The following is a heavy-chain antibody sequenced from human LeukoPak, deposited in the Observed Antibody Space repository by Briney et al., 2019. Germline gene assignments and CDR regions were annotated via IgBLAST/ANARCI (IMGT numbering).Heavy chain of an antibody. Sequence: GGSLRLSCAASGFTFSSYAMHWVRQAPGKGLEWVAVISYDGSNKYYADSVKGRFTISRDNAKNSLYLQMNSLRAEDTAVYYCARGITVYSSSWAYYFDYWGQGTLVTVSS. D-gene: IGHD6-13*01. V-gene: IGHV3-30-3*01. CDR1: GFTFSSYA. J-gene: IGHJ4*02. CDR2: ISYDGSNK. CDR3: ARGITVYSSSWAYYFDY.